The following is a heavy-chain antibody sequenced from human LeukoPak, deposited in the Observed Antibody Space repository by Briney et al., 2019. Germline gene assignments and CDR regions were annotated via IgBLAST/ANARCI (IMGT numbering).Heavy chain of an antibody. J-gene: IGHJ4*02. CDR1: GFTFSSSA. Sequence: PGGSLRLSCAASGFTFSSSAMSWVRQAPGKGLEWVSTISGSDSSTHYADSVKGRFTISRDNSKNTLYLQMNSLRAEDTAVYYCAKDQGYSGYDLDYWGQGTLVTVSS. V-gene: IGHV3-23*01. CDR3: AKDQGYSGYDLDY. CDR2: ISGSDSST. D-gene: IGHD5-12*01.